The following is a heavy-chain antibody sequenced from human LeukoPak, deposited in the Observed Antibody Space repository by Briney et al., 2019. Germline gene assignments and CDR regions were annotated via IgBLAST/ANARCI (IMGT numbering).Heavy chain of an antibody. CDR2: IWDDGSNK. Sequence: GGSLRLSRAASGFTFSSYSMNWVRQAPGKGLEWVAVIWDDGSNKYYADSVKGRFTISRDNSKNTLYLEMNSLRVEDTAVYYCASRSPASDYWGQGTLVTVSS. D-gene: IGHD2-2*01. CDR1: GFTFSSYS. J-gene: IGHJ4*02. V-gene: IGHV3-33*08. CDR3: ASRSPASDY.